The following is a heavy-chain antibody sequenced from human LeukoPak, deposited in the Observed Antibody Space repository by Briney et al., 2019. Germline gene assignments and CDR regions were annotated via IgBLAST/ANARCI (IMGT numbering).Heavy chain of an antibody. CDR2: MNPNSGNT. J-gene: IGHJ6*03. Sequence: GASVKVSCKASGYTFTSYDINWVRQATGQGLEWMGWMNPNSGNTGYAQKFQGRVTMTRNTSISTAYMELSNLRSEDTAVYYCARGPLVVPAATRGYYMDVRGKGTTVTVSS. V-gene: IGHV1-8*01. CDR1: GYTFTSYD. CDR3: ARGPLVVPAATRGYYMDV. D-gene: IGHD2-2*01.